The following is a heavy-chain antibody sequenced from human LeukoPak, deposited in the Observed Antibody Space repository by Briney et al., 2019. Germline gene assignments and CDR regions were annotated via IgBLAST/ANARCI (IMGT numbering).Heavy chain of an antibody. J-gene: IGHJ4*02. CDR1: GGSISSSSCY. D-gene: IGHD6-6*01. CDR3: ARGIAARPNYFDY. V-gene: IGHV4-39*01. CDR2: IYYSGST. Sequence: SETLSLTCTVSGGSISSSSCYWGWIRQPPGKGLEWIGSIYYSGSTYYNPSLKSRVTISVDTSKNQLSLKLSSVTAADTAVYYCARGIAARPNYFDYWGQGTLVTVSS.